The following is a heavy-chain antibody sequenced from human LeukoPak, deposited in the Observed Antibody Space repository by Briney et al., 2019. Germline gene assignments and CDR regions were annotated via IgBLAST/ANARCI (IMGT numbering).Heavy chain of an antibody. J-gene: IGHJ3*02. Sequence: PGGSLRLSCAASGFTFSSYAMSWVRQAPGKGLEWVSAISGSGGSTYYADSVKGRFTISRDNSKNTLYLQMNSLRAEDTAVYYCAKDASSGSITIFGVVIGLAFDIWGQGTMVTVSS. V-gene: IGHV3-23*01. CDR1: GFTFSSYA. CDR2: ISGSGGST. D-gene: IGHD3-3*01. CDR3: AKDASSGSITIFGVVIGLAFDI.